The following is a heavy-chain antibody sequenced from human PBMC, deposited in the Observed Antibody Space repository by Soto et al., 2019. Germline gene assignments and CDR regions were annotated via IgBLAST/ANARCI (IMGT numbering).Heavy chain of an antibody. Sequence: PGGSLRLSCAASGFTFSSYAMHWVRQAPGKGLEWVAVISYDGSNKYYADSVKGRFTISRDNSKNTLYLQMNSLRAEDTAVYYCARQWIQLWLFGMGGMDVWGQGTTVTVSS. V-gene: IGHV3-30-3*01. J-gene: IGHJ6*02. D-gene: IGHD5-18*01. CDR3: ARQWIQLWLFGMGGMDV. CDR2: ISYDGSNK. CDR1: GFTFSSYA.